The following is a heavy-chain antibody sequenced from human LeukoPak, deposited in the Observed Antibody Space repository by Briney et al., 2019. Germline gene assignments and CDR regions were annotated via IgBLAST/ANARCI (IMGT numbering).Heavy chain of an antibody. CDR1: GDSVSSDSAA. J-gene: IGHJ5*02. CDR3: ARSPPTIGANWFDP. D-gene: IGHD4/OR15-4a*01. CDR2: TYYRSKWYA. V-gene: IGHV6-1*01. Sequence: SQTLSLTCGISGDSVSSDSAAWNWIRQSPSRGLEWLGRTYYRSKWYADNAESVRSRVAINPDTSQNQFSLHLNSVTPEDTAVYYCARSPPTIGANWFDPWGQGTLVTVSS.